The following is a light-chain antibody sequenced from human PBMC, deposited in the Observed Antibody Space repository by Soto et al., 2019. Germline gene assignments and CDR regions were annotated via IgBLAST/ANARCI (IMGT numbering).Light chain of an antibody. J-gene: IGKJ3*01. CDR3: PQSNNWPPGVT. Sequence: EIVMTQSPATLSVSPGERATLSCRASQSVSSNLAWYQQKPGQAPRLLIYGASTRATGIPARFSGSGSGTEFTLTIRILPSEASAVSYCPQSNNWPPGVTFGPGTKVDIK. CDR1: QSVSSN. CDR2: GAS. V-gene: IGKV3-15*01.